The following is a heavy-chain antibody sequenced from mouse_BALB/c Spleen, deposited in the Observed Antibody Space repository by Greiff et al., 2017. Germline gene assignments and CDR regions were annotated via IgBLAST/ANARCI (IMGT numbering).Heavy chain of an antibody. CDR1: GFTFSSFG. V-gene: IGHV5-17*02. CDR3: ARSDYGYAMDY. Sequence: EVKLVESGGGLVQPGGSRKLSCAASGFTFSSFGMHWVRQAPEKGLEWVAYISSGSSTIYYADTVKGRFTISRDNPKNTLFLQMTSLRSEDTAMYYCARSDYGYAMDYWGQGTSVTVSS. D-gene: IGHD1-1*01. CDR2: ISSGSSTI. J-gene: IGHJ4*01.